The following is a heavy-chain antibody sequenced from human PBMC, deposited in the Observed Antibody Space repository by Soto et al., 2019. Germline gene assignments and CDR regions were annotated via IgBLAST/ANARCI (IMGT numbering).Heavy chain of an antibody. Sequence: QVQLVQSGAEVKKPGSSVKVSCKASGGTFSSYTISWVRQAPGQGLEWMGRIIPILGIANYAQKFQGRVTITADKSTSTAYMELSSLRSEDTAVYYCARYLGSYCGGDCYHHFEYYYYGMDVWGQGTTVTVSS. CDR3: ARYLGSYCGGDCYHHFEYYYYGMDV. D-gene: IGHD2-21*02. V-gene: IGHV1-69*02. CDR1: GGTFSSYT. J-gene: IGHJ6*02. CDR2: IIPILGIA.